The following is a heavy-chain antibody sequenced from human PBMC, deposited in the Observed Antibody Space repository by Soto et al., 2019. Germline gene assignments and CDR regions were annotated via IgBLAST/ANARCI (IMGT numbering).Heavy chain of an antibody. CDR3: ARQGPYYDILTGYSSDTFDV. Sequence: PSETLSLTCTVSGGSISSSTYYWGWIRQPPGKGLDWIGSIYYTGSTYYNPSLKSRVSISVDTSKNQFSLKLSSVTAADTALYYCARQGPYYDILTGYSSDTFDVWGQGTMVT. CDR1: GGSISSSTYY. V-gene: IGHV4-39*01. J-gene: IGHJ3*01. D-gene: IGHD3-9*01. CDR2: IYYTGST.